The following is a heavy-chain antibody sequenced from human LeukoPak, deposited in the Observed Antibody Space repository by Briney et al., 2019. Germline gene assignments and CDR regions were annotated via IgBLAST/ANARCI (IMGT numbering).Heavy chain of an antibody. V-gene: IGHV3-9*01. D-gene: IGHD4-11*01. CDR3: AKDTDYSNSDAFDI. Sequence: GGSLRLSCAASGFTFDDYAMHWVRQAPVKGLEWVSGISWNSGSICYADSVKGRFTISRDNAKNSLYLQMNSLRAEDTALYYCAKDTDYSNSDAFDIWGQGTMVTVSS. CDR2: ISWNSGSI. CDR1: GFTFDDYA. J-gene: IGHJ3*02.